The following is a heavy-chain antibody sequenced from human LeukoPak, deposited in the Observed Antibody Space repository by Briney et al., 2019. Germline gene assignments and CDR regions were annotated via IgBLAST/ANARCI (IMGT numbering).Heavy chain of an antibody. CDR1: GFTFSSYW. Sequence: GGSLRLSCAASGFTFSSYWMHWVRQAPGKGLVWVSRINSDGSSTNYADSVKGRFTISRDNAKSSLYLQMNSLRAEDTAVYYCARLPAPSDWFYFDPWGQGTLVTVSS. V-gene: IGHV3-74*01. J-gene: IGHJ5*02. D-gene: IGHD3-9*01. CDR3: ARLPAPSDWFYFDP. CDR2: INSDGSST.